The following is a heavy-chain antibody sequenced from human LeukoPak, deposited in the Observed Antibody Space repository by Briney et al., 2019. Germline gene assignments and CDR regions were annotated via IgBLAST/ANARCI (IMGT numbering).Heavy chain of an antibody. Sequence: GGSLRLSCAASGFTFSNHWMHWVRQGPGTGLVWVSLTNTDGGTITYADSVKGRFTISRDNAKNTLYLQMNSLRAEDTAVYYCARGGGYRFDYWGRGTLVTVSS. D-gene: IGHD1-26*01. J-gene: IGHJ4*02. CDR2: TNTDGGTI. CDR1: GFTFSNHW. V-gene: IGHV3-74*01. CDR3: ARGGGYRFDY.